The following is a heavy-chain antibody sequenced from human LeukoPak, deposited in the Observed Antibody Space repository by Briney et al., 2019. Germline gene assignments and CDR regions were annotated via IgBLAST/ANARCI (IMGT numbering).Heavy chain of an antibody. CDR3: ARDSVYDFWSGYYCFRFDP. D-gene: IGHD3-3*01. J-gene: IGHJ5*02. CDR1: GFTFSNYS. CDR2: ISSSSSYI. Sequence: GGSLRLSCASSGFTFSNYSMNWVRQAPGKGLEWVSSISSSSSYIYYADSVKGRFTISRDNANNSLYLQMNSLRAEDTAVYYWARDSVYDFWSGYYCFRFDPWGQGTLVTVSS. V-gene: IGHV3-21*01.